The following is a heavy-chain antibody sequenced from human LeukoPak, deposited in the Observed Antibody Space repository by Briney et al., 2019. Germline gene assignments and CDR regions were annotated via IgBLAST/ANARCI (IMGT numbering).Heavy chain of an antibody. CDR3: ARLSVIVGAALEYYYYYMDV. CDR1: GGTFSGYY. Sequence: SEIPSLTCAVYGGTFSGYYWSWIRQPPGKRLEWVGESNDSGGTNYNPSLKSRVTISADKSKNQVSLKLTSVTAADTAVYYCARLSVIVGAALEYYYYYMDVWGQGTTVTVSS. V-gene: IGHV4-34*01. J-gene: IGHJ6*03. CDR2: SNDSGGT. D-gene: IGHD1-26*01.